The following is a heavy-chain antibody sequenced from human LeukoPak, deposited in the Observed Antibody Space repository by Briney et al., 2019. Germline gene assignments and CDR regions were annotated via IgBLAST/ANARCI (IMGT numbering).Heavy chain of an antibody. D-gene: IGHD3-10*01. CDR2: INHSGST. Sequence: SETLSLTCAVYGGSFSGYYWSWIRQPPGKGLEWIGEINHSGSTNYNPSLKSRVTISVDTSKNQFSLKLSSVTAADTAVYYCARREYGSGSYYRIYYYYMDVWGKGTTVTISS. CDR1: GGSFSGYY. V-gene: IGHV4-34*01. J-gene: IGHJ6*03. CDR3: ARREYGSGSYYRIYYYYMDV.